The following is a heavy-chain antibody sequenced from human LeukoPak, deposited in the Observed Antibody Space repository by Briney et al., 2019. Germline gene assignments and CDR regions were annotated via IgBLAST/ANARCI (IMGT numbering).Heavy chain of an antibody. Sequence: GGSLRLSCAVSGFAFGSEAMSWVRQSPARGLEWVASISPGGGTTYYADYVKGRFTISRDNAKNSLYLQMNSLRAEDTAVYYCARDKNYYGSGSYLPDYWGQGTLVTVSS. D-gene: IGHD3-10*01. J-gene: IGHJ4*02. CDR2: ISPGGGTT. CDR1: GFAFGSEA. CDR3: ARDKNYYGSGSYLPDY. V-gene: IGHV3-23*01.